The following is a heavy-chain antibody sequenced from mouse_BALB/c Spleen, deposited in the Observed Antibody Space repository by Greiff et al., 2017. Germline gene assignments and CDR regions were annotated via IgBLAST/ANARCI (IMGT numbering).Heavy chain of an antibody. Sequence: EAQGVESGGGLVKPGGSLKLSCAASGFTFSDYYMYWVRQTPEKRLEWVATISDGGSYTYYPDSVKGRFTISRDNAKNNLYLQMSSLKSEDTAMYYCARGRRYDPWFAYWGQGTLVTVSA. CDR3: ARGRRYDPWFAY. CDR2: ISDGGSYT. J-gene: IGHJ3*01. CDR1: GFTFSDYY. D-gene: IGHD2-14*01. V-gene: IGHV5-4*02.